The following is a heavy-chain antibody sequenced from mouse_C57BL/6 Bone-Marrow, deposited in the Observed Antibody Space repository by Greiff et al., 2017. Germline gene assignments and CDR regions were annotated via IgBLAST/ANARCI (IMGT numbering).Heavy chain of an antibody. D-gene: IGHD1-1*01. Sequence: VQLQQSGAELARPGASVKLSCKASGYTFTSYGLSWVKQRTGQGLEWIGEIYPRSGNTYYNAKFKGKATLTADKSSSTAYMELRSLTSEDSAVYFCARAPLYYYGLYWGQGTTLTVSS. CDR1: GYTFTSYG. CDR2: IYPRSGNT. V-gene: IGHV1-81*01. J-gene: IGHJ2*01. CDR3: ARAPLYYYGLY.